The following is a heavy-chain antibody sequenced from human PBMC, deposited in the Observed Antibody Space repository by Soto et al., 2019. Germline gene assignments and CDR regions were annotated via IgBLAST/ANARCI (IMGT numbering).Heavy chain of an antibody. CDR3: AKVGANIAVTAPFDY. CDR1: GFIFRNYY. CDR2: ISSSGSSI. V-gene: IGHV3-11*01. J-gene: IGHJ4*02. D-gene: IGHD6-19*01. Sequence: GGSLRLSCAASGFIFRNYYMSWVRQAPGKGLEWVSDISSSGSSINYGDSVKGRFTISRDNAKNSLYLQMNSLRAEDTTLYYCAKVGANIAVTAPFDYWGQGTQVTVSS.